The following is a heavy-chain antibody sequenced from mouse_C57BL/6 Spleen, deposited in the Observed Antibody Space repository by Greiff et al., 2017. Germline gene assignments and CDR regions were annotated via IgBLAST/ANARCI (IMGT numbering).Heavy chain of an antibody. Sequence: QVQLQQSGPGLVAPSQSLSITCTVSGFSLTSYGVSWVRQPPGKGLEWLGVIWGDGCTNSHSAHISRLSISKDNSKIQVFLKLNSLQTDDTATYYCAKLGFYSNCSYWYFDGWGTGTTVTVSS. J-gene: IGHJ1*03. CDR1: GFSLTSYG. CDR3: AKLGFYSNCSYWYFDG. V-gene: IGHV2-3*01. D-gene: IGHD2-5*01. CDR2: IWGDGCT.